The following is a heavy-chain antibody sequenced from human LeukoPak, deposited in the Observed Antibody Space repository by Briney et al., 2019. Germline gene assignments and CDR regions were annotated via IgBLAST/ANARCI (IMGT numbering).Heavy chain of an antibody. CDR3: ARPRGYSYGPFDY. D-gene: IGHD5-18*01. Sequence: SETLSLTCAVYGGSFSGYYWSWIRQPPGKGLEWIGEINHSGSTNYNPSLKSRVTISVDTSKNQFSLKLSSVTAADTAVYYCARPRGYSYGPFDYWGKGTLFTFSP. CDR1: GGSFSGYY. J-gene: IGHJ4*02. CDR2: INHSGST. V-gene: IGHV4-34*01.